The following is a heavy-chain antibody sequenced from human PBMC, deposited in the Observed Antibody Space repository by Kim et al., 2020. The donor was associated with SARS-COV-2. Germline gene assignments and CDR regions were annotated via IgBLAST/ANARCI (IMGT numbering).Heavy chain of an antibody. Sequence: SETLSLTCSVSGVSISSGSYYWSWIRQPAGKGLEWIGRIYSSGNTNYNSSLESRVTISANTSKNQLSLRLTSVTATDTAVYYCARAPLPYDSGSYPFDFWGQGILVTVSS. J-gene: IGHJ4*02. CDR2: IYSSGNT. V-gene: IGHV4-61*02. CDR1: GVSISSGSYY. CDR3: ARAPLPYDSGSYPFDF. D-gene: IGHD3-10*01.